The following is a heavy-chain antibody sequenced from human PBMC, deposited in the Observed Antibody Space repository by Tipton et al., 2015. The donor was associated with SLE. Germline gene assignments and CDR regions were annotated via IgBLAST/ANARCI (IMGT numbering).Heavy chain of an antibody. CDR2: ISYDGSNK. CDR1: GFTFSNYA. CDR3: ARVLIPYYGMDV. J-gene: IGHJ6*02. D-gene: IGHD3-16*01. Sequence: RSLRLSCAASGFTFSNYAMHWVRQAPGKGLEWVAVISYDGSNKYYADSVKGRFTISRDNSKNTLYLQMNSLRAEDTAVYYCARVLIPYYGMDVWGQGTTVTVSS. V-gene: IGHV3-30*04.